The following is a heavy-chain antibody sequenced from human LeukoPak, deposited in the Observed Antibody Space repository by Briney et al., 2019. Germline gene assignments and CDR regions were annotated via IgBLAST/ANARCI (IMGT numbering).Heavy chain of an antibody. J-gene: IGHJ3*02. Sequence: ASVKVSCKASGYTFTNFGISWVRQAPAQGLEWMGWISAYNGNTNYAQKVQDRVTMTTDTSTSTAYMELRSLRSDDTAVYYCARAGGWARGDYKADAFDIWGQGTMVTVSS. CDR2: ISAYNGNT. D-gene: IGHD6-19*01. CDR3: ARAGGWARGDYKADAFDI. V-gene: IGHV1-18*01. CDR1: GYTFTNFG.